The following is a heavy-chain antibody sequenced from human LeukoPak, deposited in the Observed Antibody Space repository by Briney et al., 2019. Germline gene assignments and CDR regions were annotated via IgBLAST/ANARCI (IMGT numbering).Heavy chain of an antibody. CDR1: GGSISSYY. J-gene: IGHJ3*02. CDR2: IYYSGST. CDR3: ARPRIAAAHDAFDI. V-gene: IGHV4-59*08. D-gene: IGHD6-13*01. Sequence: SETLSLTCTVSGGSISSYYWSWIRQPPGKGLEWIGYIYYSGSTNYNPSLKSRVTISVDTSKNPFSLKLSSATAADTAVYYCARPRIAAAHDAFDIWGQGTMVTVSS.